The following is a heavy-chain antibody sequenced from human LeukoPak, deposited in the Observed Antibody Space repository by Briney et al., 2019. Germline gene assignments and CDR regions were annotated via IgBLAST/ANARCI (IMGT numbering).Heavy chain of an antibody. J-gene: IGHJ5*02. V-gene: IGHV3-7*01. CDR3: ARGWRYYDFWSGYPNWFDP. CDR1: GFTFSSYW. D-gene: IGHD3-3*01. Sequence: GGSLRLSCAACGFTFSSYWMSLVRQAPGKGLEWVANIKQDGSEKYYVDSVKGRFTISRDNAKNSLYLQMNSLRAEDTAVYYCARGWRYYDFWSGYPNWFDPWGQGTLVTVSS. CDR2: IKQDGSEK.